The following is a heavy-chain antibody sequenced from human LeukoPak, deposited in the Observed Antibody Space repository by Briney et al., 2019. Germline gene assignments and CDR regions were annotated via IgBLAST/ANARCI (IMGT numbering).Heavy chain of an antibody. D-gene: IGHD4-23*01. V-gene: IGHV5-51*01. Sequence: GESLKISCKGSGYRFPNHWIGWVRRMPGIGLEWMGIIYPGDSGARYSPSFQGQVTISADKSISTAFLQWGSLKASDTAMYYCARAQGDLTPYDIWGQGTMITVSS. CDR2: IYPGDSGA. J-gene: IGHJ3*02. CDR3: ARAQGDLTPYDI. CDR1: GYRFPNHW.